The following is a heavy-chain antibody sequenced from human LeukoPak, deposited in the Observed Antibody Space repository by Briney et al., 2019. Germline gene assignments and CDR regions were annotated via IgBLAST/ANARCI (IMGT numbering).Heavy chain of an antibody. D-gene: IGHD5-18*01. J-gene: IGHJ3*02. CDR2: ISSSGST. CDR3: ASLKGSGYGYGFSVAFDI. CDR1: GGSISSYY. Sequence: SETLSLTCTVSGGSISSYYWSWIRQPPGKGLEWIGYISSSGSTNNNPSLKSRVTISVDTSKNQFSLNLSSVTAAATAVYYCASLKGSGYGYGFSVAFDIWAKGQWSPSLQ. V-gene: IGHV4-4*09.